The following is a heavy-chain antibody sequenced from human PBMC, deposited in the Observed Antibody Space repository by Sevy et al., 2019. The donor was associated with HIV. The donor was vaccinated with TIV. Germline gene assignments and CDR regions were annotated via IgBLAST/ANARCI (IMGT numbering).Heavy chain of an antibody. V-gene: IGHV3-30-3*01. CDR1: GFAFSSHA. D-gene: IGHD6-13*01. Sequence: GGALRLSCAASGFAFSSHAMHWVRQAPGKGLEWVAVISYEGTETFYAASVEGRFTISRDNSKNMLSLQINSLRPEDTAVYFCARDGGYSIKWYPLYWGHGTLVTVSS. CDR2: ISYEGTET. CDR3: ARDGGYSIKWYPLY. J-gene: IGHJ4*01.